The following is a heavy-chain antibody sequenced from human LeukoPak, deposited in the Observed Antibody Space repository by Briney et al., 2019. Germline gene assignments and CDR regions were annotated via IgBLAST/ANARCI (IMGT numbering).Heavy chain of an antibody. CDR2: IVPIFGTA. Sequence: SVKVSCKASGGTFSSYAISWVRQAPGQGLEWMGGIVPIFGTANYAQKFQGRVTITTDESTSTAYMELSSLRSEDTAVYYCARDLNPTYYDSSGPTVGGVWGQGTLVTVSS. CDR3: ARDLNPTYYDSSGPTVGGV. J-gene: IGHJ4*02. CDR1: GGTFSSYA. D-gene: IGHD3-22*01. V-gene: IGHV1-69*05.